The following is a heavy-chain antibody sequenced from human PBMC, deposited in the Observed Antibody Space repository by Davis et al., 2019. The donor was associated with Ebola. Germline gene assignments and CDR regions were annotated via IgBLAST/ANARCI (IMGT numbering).Heavy chain of an antibody. J-gene: IGHJ4*02. CDR1: GFTFSSYW. V-gene: IGHV3-74*01. Sequence: GESLKISCAASGFTFSSYWMHWVRQAPGKGLVWVSRINPDGSFTDYADSVKGRFTISRDNAKNSLYLQMNSLRAEDTAVYYCAIYSRAPDDWGQGTLVTVSS. D-gene: IGHD5-18*01. CDR2: INPDGSFT. CDR3: AIYSRAPDD.